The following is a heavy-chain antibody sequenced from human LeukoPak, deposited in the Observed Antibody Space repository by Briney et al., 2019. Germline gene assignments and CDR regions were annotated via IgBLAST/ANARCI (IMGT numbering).Heavy chain of an antibody. Sequence: SQTLSLTCTVSGGSISSGGYYWSWSRQHPGKGLEWIVYIYYSGSTYYNPSLKSRVSISVDTSKNQFSLKLSSVTAADTAVYYCARGLAWEPLVAYFDYWGQGTLVTVSS. D-gene: IGHD1-26*01. CDR1: GGSISSGGYY. J-gene: IGHJ4*02. V-gene: IGHV4-31*03. CDR3: ARGLAWEPLVAYFDY. CDR2: IYYSGST.